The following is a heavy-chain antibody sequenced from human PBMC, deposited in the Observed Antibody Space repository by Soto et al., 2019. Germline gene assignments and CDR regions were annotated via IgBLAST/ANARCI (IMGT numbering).Heavy chain of an antibody. V-gene: IGHV3-23*01. Sequence: PVVSRRLSCSASVFIFTSHCISLLLQAPGKGLEWVSVIGNSGGSINYAASVKGRFTISKDNSKNTLYLQMSGLRAEDTAVYYCAKGVTDFYESSGYIDSCGKGPLVTVSS. CDR2: IGNSGGSI. CDR3: AKGVTDFYESSGYIDS. CDR1: VFIFTSHC. J-gene: IGHJ4*02. D-gene: IGHD3-22*01.